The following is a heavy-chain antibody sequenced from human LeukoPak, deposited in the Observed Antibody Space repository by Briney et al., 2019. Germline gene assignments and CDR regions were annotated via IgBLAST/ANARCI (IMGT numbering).Heavy chain of an antibody. CDR2: ISSSSSYI. D-gene: IGHD3-22*01. Sequence: GALRLSCAASGFTFSSYSMNWVRQAPGKGLEWVSSISSSSSYIYYADSVKGRFTISRDNAKNSLYLQMNSLRAEDTAVYYCARYYYDSSGYYYFDHWGQGTPVTVSS. V-gene: IGHV3-21*01. CDR3: ARYYYDSSGYYYFDH. CDR1: GFTFSSYS. J-gene: IGHJ4*02.